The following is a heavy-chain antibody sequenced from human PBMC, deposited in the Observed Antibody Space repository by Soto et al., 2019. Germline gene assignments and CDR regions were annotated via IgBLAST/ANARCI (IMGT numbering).Heavy chain of an antibody. D-gene: IGHD5-18*01. CDR2: ISSSATYT. V-gene: IGHV3-11*05. CDR3: ATGGYNYGSDY. Sequence: QVQLVESGGGLVEPGGSLRLSCAASGFTFEDYYMSCVRQAPGKGLEWVSFISSSATYTNYAESVKGRFTISRDNAKNSLLLQMNSLRAEDTAVYYCATGGYNYGSDYWGQGTLVTVSS. CDR1: GFTFEDYY. J-gene: IGHJ4*02.